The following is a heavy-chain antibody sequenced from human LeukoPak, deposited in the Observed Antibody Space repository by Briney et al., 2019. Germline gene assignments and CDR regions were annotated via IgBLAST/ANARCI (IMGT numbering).Heavy chain of an antibody. Sequence: PGGSLRLSCAASGFTFSSYAMHWVRQAPGKGLEWVAVISYDGSNKYYADSVKGRFTISRDNSKNTLYLQMNSLRAEDTAVYYCAKNQVIVVVVAPFGYWGQGTLVTVSS. CDR2: ISYDGSNK. J-gene: IGHJ4*02. CDR3: AKNQVIVVVVAPFGY. V-gene: IGHV3-30*18. D-gene: IGHD2-15*01. CDR1: GFTFSSYA.